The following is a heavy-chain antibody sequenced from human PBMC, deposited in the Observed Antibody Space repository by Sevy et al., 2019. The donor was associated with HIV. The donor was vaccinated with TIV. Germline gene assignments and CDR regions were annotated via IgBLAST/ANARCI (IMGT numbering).Heavy chain of an antibody. Sequence: GGSLRLSCAASGFPFSSYAMNWVRQAPGKGLEWVSAISGSGGGPYYADSVKGRFTNSRDNSKNTLYLQMNSLRSEDTAIYYCAKDRVAVVGDAFDSWGQGTMVTVSS. CDR1: GFPFSSYA. CDR2: ISGSGGGP. V-gene: IGHV3-23*01. CDR3: AKDRVAVVGDAFDS. J-gene: IGHJ3*02. D-gene: IGHD2-2*01.